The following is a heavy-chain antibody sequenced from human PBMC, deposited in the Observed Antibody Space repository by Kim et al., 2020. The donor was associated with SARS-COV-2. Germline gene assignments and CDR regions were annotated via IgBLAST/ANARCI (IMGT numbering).Heavy chain of an antibody. V-gene: IGHV1-3*01. CDR3: ARELYYYGSGSYVTA. CDR1: GYTFTSYA. CDR2: INAGNGNT. J-gene: IGHJ4*02. D-gene: IGHD3-10*01. Sequence: ASVKVSCKASGYTFTSYAMHWVRQAPGQRLEWMGWINAGNGNTKYSQKFQGRVTITRDTSASTAYMELRSLRSEYTAVYYCARELYYYGSGSYVTAWGQGALVTVSS.